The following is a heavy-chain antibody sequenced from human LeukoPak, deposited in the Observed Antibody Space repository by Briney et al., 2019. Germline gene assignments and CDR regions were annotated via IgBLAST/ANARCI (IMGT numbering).Heavy chain of an antibody. V-gene: IGHV3-30*02. CDR1: GLTFSNYG. Sequence: GGSLRLSCAAAGLTFSNYGMHWVRQAPGKGLKWVAYIRYDGRNKYSADSVKGRFTIYRDNSKSTLYLQMNSLRPEDTAVYYCAKGGSNNWSFDNWGQGTLVTVSS. CDR2: IRYDGRNK. J-gene: IGHJ4*02. CDR3: AKGGSNNWSFDN. D-gene: IGHD1-1*01.